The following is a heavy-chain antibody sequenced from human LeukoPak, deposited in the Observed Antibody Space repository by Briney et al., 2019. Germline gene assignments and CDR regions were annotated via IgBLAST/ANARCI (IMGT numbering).Heavy chain of an antibody. CDR2: ISGSGGST. Sequence: PGGSLRLSCAASGFTYSSYAISWVRQAPGKGLEWVSAISGSGGSTYYADSVKGRFTISRDNSKNTLYLQMNSLRAEDTAVYYCEKDQGIQLWFNAFDIWGQGTMVTVSS. V-gene: IGHV3-23*01. D-gene: IGHD5-18*01. CDR1: GFTYSSYA. CDR3: EKDQGIQLWFNAFDI. J-gene: IGHJ3*02.